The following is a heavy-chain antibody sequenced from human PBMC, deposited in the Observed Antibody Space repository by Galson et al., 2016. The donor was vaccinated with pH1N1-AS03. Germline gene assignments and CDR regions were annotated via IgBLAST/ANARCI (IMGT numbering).Heavy chain of an antibody. Sequence: TLSLTCAVSGGSISNVGYSWSWIRQPPGRGLEWIGYVFHRGSTYYTPSLKSRVSISLDTSKNHFSLTLSSVTAADTAVYYCAKNLATNYYDGRDYSDAFDVWGPGTTVTVSS. D-gene: IGHD3-22*01. V-gene: IGHV4-30-4*07. CDR3: AKNLATNYYDGRDYSDAFDV. CDR2: VFHRGST. CDR1: GGSISNVGYS. J-gene: IGHJ3*01.